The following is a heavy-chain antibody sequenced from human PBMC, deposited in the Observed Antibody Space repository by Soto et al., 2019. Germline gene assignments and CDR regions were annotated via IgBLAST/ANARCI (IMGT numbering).Heavy chain of an antibody. Sequence: ASVKVSCKASGYTFTSYYMHWVRQAPGQGLEWMGIINPSGGSTSYAQKFQGWVTMTRDTSISTAYMELSRLRSDDTAVYYCARELSYYDSSGYYYVGGHYYYGMDVWGQGTTVTVSS. V-gene: IGHV1-46*01. CDR3: ARELSYYDSSGYYYVGGHYYYGMDV. J-gene: IGHJ6*02. CDR1: GYTFTSYY. CDR2: INPSGGST. D-gene: IGHD3-22*01.